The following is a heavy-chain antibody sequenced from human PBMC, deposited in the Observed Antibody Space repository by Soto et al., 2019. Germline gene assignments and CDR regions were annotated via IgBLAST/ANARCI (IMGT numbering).Heavy chain of an antibody. CDR1: GFVFNEYT. Sequence: VQLVESGGGLVKPGPSLRLSCAASGFVFNEYTVTWVRQSPGKGLEWVSSISASGRYISYADSVKGRFTISRDNARNSLFLQMDGLRAEDTALYYCARRRLSTSEDYFDFWGQGTLVSVSS. D-gene: IGHD1-1*01. CDR3: ARRRLSTSEDYFDF. J-gene: IGHJ4*02. CDR2: ISASGRYI. V-gene: IGHV3-21*01.